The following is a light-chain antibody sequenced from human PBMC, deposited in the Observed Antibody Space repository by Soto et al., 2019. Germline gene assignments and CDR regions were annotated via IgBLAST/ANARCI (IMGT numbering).Light chain of an antibody. CDR2: EGS. J-gene: IGLJ2*01. V-gene: IGLV2-23*01. Sequence: ALTQPASVSGSPGQSITISCTGTSSDVGSYNLFSWYQQQPGKAPKLMIYEGSKLPSGVSNRFSGSKSGNTASLTISGLQAEDEADYYCFSYAGSSTLVFGGGTKLTVL. CDR1: SSDVGSYNL. CDR3: FSYAGSSTLV.